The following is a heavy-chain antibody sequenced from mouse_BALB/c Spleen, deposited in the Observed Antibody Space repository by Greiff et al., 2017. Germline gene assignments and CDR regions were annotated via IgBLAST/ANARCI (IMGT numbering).Heavy chain of an antibody. CDR2: ISSGGSYT. Sequence: EVMLVESGGGLVKPGGSLKLSCAASGFTFSSYAMSWVRQSPEKRLEWVAEISSGGSYTYYPDTVTGRFTISRDNAKNTLYLEMSSLRSEDTAMYYCARRYYGSGVYFDYWGQGTTLTVSS. CDR3: ARRYYGSGVYFDY. J-gene: IGHJ2*01. V-gene: IGHV5-9-4*01. D-gene: IGHD1-1*01. CDR1: GFTFSSYA.